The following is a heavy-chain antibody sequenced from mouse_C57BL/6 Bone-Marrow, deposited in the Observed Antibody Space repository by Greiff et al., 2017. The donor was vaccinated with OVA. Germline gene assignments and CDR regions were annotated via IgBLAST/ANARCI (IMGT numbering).Heavy chain of an antibody. Sequence: VQLVESGAELARPGASVKLSCKASGYTFTSYGISWVKQRTGQGLEWIGEIYPRSGNTYYNEKFKGKATLTADKSYSTAYMELRSLTSEDSAVYFCAIYFFAYWGQGTLVTVSA. CDR1: GYTFTSYG. D-gene: IGHD2-1*01. J-gene: IGHJ3*01. V-gene: IGHV1-81*01. CDR3: AIYFFAY. CDR2: IYPRSGNT.